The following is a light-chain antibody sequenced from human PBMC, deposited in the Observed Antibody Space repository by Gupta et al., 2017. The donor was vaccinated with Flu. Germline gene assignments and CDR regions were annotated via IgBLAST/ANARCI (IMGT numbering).Light chain of an antibody. V-gene: IGLV1-51*02. CDR3: GTWDGSVGV. J-gene: IGLJ3*02. CDR1: SSNIGNDY. Sequence: QSVFTQPPSVSTAPGHKVSISCSEGSSNIGNDYVSWYQHLQGTAPKLLIYESHNPPSAIPDRFSGSESGNSATLPISGLQAGDEADYYCGTWDGSVGVFGGGTKLTVL. CDR2: ESH.